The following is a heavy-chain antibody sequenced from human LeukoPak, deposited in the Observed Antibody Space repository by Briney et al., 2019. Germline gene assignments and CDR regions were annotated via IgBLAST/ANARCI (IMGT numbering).Heavy chain of an antibody. V-gene: IGHV5-51*01. CDR1: GYSFTSYW. Sequence: GESLKISCKGSGYSFTSYWIGWVRQMPGKGLEWMGIIYPGDSDTRYSPSFQGQGTISADKSISTAYLQWSSLKASDTAMYYCARTYYYDSSGYYLFDYWGQGTLVTVSS. D-gene: IGHD3-22*01. J-gene: IGHJ4*02. CDR2: IYPGDSDT. CDR3: ARTYYYDSSGYYLFDY.